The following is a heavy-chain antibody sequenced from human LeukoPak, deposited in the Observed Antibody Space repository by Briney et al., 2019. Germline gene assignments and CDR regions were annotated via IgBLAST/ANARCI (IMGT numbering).Heavy chain of an antibody. J-gene: IGHJ4*02. D-gene: IGHD6-13*01. V-gene: IGHV4-34*01. Sequence: SETLSLTCAVYGGSFSGYYWSWIRQPPGKGLEWIGEINHSGSTNYNPSLKSRVTMSVDTSKNQFSLKLSSVTAADTAVYYCARSAAYSSSWTTPPFDYWGQGTLVTVSS. CDR1: GGSFSGYY. CDR3: ARSAAYSSSWTTPPFDY. CDR2: INHSGST.